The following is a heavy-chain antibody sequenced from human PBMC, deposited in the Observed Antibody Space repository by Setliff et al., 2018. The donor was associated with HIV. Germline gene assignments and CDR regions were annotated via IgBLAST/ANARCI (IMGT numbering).Heavy chain of an antibody. CDR1: GFTFSDYY. V-gene: IGHV3-23*01. D-gene: IGHD3-10*01. J-gene: IGHJ4*02. Sequence: GSLSLSCAASGFTFSDYYMTWVRQAPGKGLEWVSEINTSGGNTYYADSGKGRFTISRDNSKNTLFLQMSSLRAEDTAIYYCARGSYGSFDYWGLGTLVTVSS. CDR2: INTSGGNT. CDR3: ARGSYGSFDY.